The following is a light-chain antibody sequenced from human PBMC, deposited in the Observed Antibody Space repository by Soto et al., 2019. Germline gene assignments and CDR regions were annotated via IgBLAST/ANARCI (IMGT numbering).Light chain of an antibody. CDR2: ASS. CDR3: LQDYSYPWT. V-gene: IGKV1-6*01. J-gene: IGKJ1*01. Sequence: AIQMTQSPSSLSASVGDRVTITCRASQGIRYDLGWYQQKPGKAPKLLIYASSSLQSGVPSRFSGSGSGTDFPVTISSLQPEDFATYYCLQDYSYPWTFGQGTKVEIK. CDR1: QGIRYD.